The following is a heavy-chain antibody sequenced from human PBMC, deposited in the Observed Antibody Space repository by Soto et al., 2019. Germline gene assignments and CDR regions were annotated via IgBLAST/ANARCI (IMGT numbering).Heavy chain of an antibody. V-gene: IGHV3-20*01. CDR2: IXXXGGXT. Sequence: GGSLRLSCAASGFTFDDYGMXWVRQAPGKGLEWVSGIXXXGGXTGYGNSVKGRFTISRDNAKNSLYLQMNSLRAEDTALYHCARGGYCSSTSCYEDTDIYYYYMDVWGKGTTVTVSS. J-gene: IGHJ6*03. CDR1: GFTFDDYG. CDR3: ARGGYCSSTSCYEDTDIYYYYMDV. D-gene: IGHD2-2*01.